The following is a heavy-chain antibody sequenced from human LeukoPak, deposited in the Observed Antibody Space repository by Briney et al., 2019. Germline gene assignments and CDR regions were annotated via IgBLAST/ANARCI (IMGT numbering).Heavy chain of an antibody. CDR2: SSRSSSPI. CDR1: GFTFRNYG. V-gene: IGHV3-48*02. Sequence: GGSLRLSCAASGFTFRNYGMNWVRRAPGKGLEWVSYSSRSSSPIYYADSVKGRFSISRDNAKNSLHLQMNSLRDEDTAVYFCAREGYCSSHSCQFDYWGQGTLVTVSS. D-gene: IGHD2-2*01. J-gene: IGHJ4*02. CDR3: AREGYCSSHSCQFDY.